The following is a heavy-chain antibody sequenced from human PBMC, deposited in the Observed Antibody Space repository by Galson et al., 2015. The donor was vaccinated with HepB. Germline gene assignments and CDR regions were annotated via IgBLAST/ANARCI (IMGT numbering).Heavy chain of an antibody. D-gene: IGHD3-10*01. CDR1: GFTFSDYY. V-gene: IGHV3-11*03. CDR3: ARLDYYGSGSYYNGPDY. CDR2: ISSSSSYT. J-gene: IGHJ4*02. Sequence: SLRLSCAASGFTFSDYYMSWIRQAPGKGLEWVSYISSSSSYTNYADSVKGRFTISKDNAKNSLYLQMNSLRAEDTAVYYCARLDYYGSGSYYNGPDYWGQGTLVTVSS.